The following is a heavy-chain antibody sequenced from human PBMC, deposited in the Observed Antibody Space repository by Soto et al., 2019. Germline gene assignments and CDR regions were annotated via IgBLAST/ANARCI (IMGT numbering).Heavy chain of an antibody. CDR1: GGSVSSGSYY. D-gene: IGHD3-10*01. CDR2: IYYSGST. CDR3: AREQGSYGSGSYPYYYYYYGMDV. V-gene: IGHV4-61*01. J-gene: IGHJ6*02. Sequence: QLQLQESGPGLVKPSETLSLTCTVSGGSVSSGSYYWSWIRQPPGKGLEWIGYIYYSGSTNYNPSLKSRVTISVDTSKNQFSLKLSSVTAADTAVYYCAREQGSYGSGSYPYYYYYYGMDVWGQGTTVTVSS.